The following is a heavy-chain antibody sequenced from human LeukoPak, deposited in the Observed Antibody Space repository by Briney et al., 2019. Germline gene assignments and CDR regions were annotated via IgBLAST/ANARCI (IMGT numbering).Heavy chain of an antibody. Sequence: GRSLRLSCAASGFTFSSYAMHWVRQAPGKGLEWVAVISYDGSNKYYADSVKGRFTISRDNSKNTLYLQMNSLRAEDTAVYYCARDRDIVVVVAATLDYWGREPWSPSPQ. CDR2: ISYDGSNK. V-gene: IGHV3-30*04. J-gene: IGHJ4*02. D-gene: IGHD2-15*01. CDR3: ARDRDIVVVVAATLDY. CDR1: GFTFSSYA.